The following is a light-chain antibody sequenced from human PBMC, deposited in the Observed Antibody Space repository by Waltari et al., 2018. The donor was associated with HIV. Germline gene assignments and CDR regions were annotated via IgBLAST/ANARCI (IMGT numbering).Light chain of an antibody. CDR3: QQRANLPRRVT. V-gene: IGKV3-11*01. Sequence: EIVLTQSPATLSLSPGPRAALSCRASQSVNTYLVWYQQKPGQPPRLLIYDSSIRAPGIPARFSGSGSGTDFTLTISSLEPEDSATYYCQQRANLPRRVTFGGGTKVEI. CDR1: QSVNTY. J-gene: IGKJ4*01. CDR2: DSS.